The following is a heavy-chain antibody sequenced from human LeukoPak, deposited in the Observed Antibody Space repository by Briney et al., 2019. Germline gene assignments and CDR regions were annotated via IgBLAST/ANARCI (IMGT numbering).Heavy chain of an antibody. Sequence: GGSLRLSCAASGFTVSTYYMTWVRQAPGKGLECVSVIYSGGSTYYADSVKGRFTVSRDNSKNTLYLQMNSLRAEDTAMYYCARGLGYCTSTTCLLPFDYWGQGTLVIVSS. CDR1: GFTVSTYY. D-gene: IGHD2-2*01. CDR3: ARGLGYCTSTTCLLPFDY. CDR2: IYSGGST. J-gene: IGHJ4*02. V-gene: IGHV3-53*01.